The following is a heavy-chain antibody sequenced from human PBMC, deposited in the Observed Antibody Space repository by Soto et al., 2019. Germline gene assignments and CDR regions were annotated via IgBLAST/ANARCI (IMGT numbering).Heavy chain of an antibody. J-gene: IGHJ4*02. V-gene: IGHV1-18*04. CDR1: GYTFTSYC. CDR3: ARASDGYRSGWYVGYFDY. CDR2: IRAYNGYT. Sequence: QVQLVQSGAEVKKPGASVKVSCKASGYTFTSYCISWVRQAPGQGLEWMGWIRAYNGYTNYAQKFQGRVTMTTDTSTSTAYMELRSLISDDTAVYYCARASDGYRSGWYVGYFDYWGQGTLVTVSS. D-gene: IGHD6-19*01.